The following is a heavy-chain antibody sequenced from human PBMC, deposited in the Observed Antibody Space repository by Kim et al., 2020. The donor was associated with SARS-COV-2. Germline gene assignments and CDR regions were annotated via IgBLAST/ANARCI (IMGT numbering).Heavy chain of an antibody. Sequence: GGSLRLSCAASGFTFSSYAMSWVRQAPGKGLEWVSTISASGGNTYYADSVKGRFTISRDNSKNTLYLQLNSLRAQGTAIYYCAKSAYSTSWYYFDYLGQG. CDR2: ISASGGNT. D-gene: IGHD2-2*01. J-gene: IGHJ4*02. V-gene: IGHV3-23*01. CDR3: AKSAYSTSWYYFDY. CDR1: GFTFSSYA.